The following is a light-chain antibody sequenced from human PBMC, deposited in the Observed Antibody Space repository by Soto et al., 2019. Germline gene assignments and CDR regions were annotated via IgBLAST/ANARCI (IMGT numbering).Light chain of an antibody. J-gene: IGLJ3*02. CDR2: DVS. CDR1: SSDVGGYNY. V-gene: IGLV2-11*01. Sequence: QSALTQPRSVSGSPGQSVTISCTGTSSDVGGYNYVSWFQQHPGKVPKLMISDVSKRPSGVPDRFSGSKSGNTASLTISGLQTEDEADYYCCSYAGSLWVFGGETKQTVL. CDR3: CSYAGSLWV.